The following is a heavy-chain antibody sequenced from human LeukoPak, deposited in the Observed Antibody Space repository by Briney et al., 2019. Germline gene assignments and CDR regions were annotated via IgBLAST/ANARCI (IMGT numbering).Heavy chain of an antibody. CDR3: ARAPYGSGNFYYYGMDV. J-gene: IGHJ6*02. D-gene: IGHD3-10*01. Sequence: SETLSLTCTVSGASISSYYWSWIRQPPWKGLEWIGYVYFSGSTNYNSSLKSRVTISRDTSKNQFSLKLSSVTAADTAVYYCARAPYGSGNFYYYGMDVWGQGTTVTVSS. CDR1: GASISSYY. CDR2: VYFSGST. V-gene: IGHV4-59*01.